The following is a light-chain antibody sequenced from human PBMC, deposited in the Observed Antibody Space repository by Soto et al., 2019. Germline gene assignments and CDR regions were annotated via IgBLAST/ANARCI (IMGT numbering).Light chain of an antibody. V-gene: IGLV2-11*01. CDR3: CSYAGTYTYV. CDR2: DVT. Sequence: QSALTQPRSVSGSPGQSVTISCTGTSSDVGGYNYVSWYQHHPGKAPKLMIYDVTKRPSGVPDRFSGSKSGNTASLTISGLQADDEADYYCCSYAGTYTYVFGTGTKGTVL. J-gene: IGLJ1*01. CDR1: SSDVGGYNY.